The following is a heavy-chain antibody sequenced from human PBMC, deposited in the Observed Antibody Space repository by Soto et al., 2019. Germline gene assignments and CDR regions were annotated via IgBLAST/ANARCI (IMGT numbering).Heavy chain of an antibody. V-gene: IGHV1-2*02. CDR1: GYPVTAYY. CDR2: INPATGAA. D-gene: IGHD3-3*01. Sequence: QLHLVHSGAVVKKPGASVTVSCSASGYPVTAYYMHWVRQAPGRGLEWMGGINPATGAAKYTQTFQGRVTRTRETAKSTGFMELSGLTSEETAVFCCARGGGVGVAGSAAFDMWGQGTVVTVSS. CDR3: ARGGGVGVAGSAAFDM. J-gene: IGHJ3*02.